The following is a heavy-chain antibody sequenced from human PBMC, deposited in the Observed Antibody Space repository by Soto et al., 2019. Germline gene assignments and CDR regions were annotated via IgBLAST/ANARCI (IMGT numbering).Heavy chain of an antibody. CDR1: GFTFSSYA. J-gene: IGHJ6*02. CDR2: ISESGTIT. V-gene: IGHV3-23*01. D-gene: IGHD2-2*01. CDR3: ARYIPGVRYYGMDV. Sequence: GGSLRLSCAASGFTFSSYAMKWVRQAPGKGLEWVSLISESGTITYYADPVKGRFTISRDNSGNTLFLQMYSLRAEDTAVYYCARYIPGVRYYGMDVWGQGTTVTVSS.